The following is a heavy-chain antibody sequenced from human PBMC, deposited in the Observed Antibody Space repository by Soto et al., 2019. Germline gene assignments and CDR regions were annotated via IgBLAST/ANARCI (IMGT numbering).Heavy chain of an antibody. Sequence: QVQLQQWGAGLLKPSETLSLTCAVYGGSFSGYYWSWIRQPPGKGLEWIGEINHSGSTNYNPSLKSRVTISVDTSKNQFSLKLSSVTAADTAVYYCARVRVVVAATRMLALFDYWGQGTLVTVSS. CDR3: ARVRVVVAATRMLALFDY. J-gene: IGHJ4*02. D-gene: IGHD2-15*01. V-gene: IGHV4-34*01. CDR2: INHSGST. CDR1: GGSFSGYY.